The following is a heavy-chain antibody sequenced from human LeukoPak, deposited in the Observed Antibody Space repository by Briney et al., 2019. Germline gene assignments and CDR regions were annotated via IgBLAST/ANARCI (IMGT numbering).Heavy chain of an antibody. CDR3: AKNHYYDSSGYYTPVFDY. CDR2: ISGSGGST. D-gene: IGHD3-22*01. J-gene: IGHJ4*02. CDR1: GFTFSSYA. Sequence: GGSLRLSCAASGFTFSSYAMSWVRQAPGKGLEWVSAISGSGGSTYYADSVKRRFTISRDNSKNTLYLQMNSLRAEDTAVYYCAKNHYYDSSGYYTPVFDYWGQGTLVTVSS. V-gene: IGHV3-23*01.